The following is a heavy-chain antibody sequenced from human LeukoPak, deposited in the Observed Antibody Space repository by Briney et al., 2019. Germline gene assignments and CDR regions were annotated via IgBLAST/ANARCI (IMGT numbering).Heavy chain of an antibody. D-gene: IGHD4-17*01. Sequence: PGGSLRLSCAASGFTFSSYVMSWVRQAPGKGLDWVSVISGSGGTTYYAGSVKGRFTISRDNSKNTLYLQMNSLRAEDTAIYYCAKDSSTTVTTKGGPRRSFDYWGLGTLVTVSS. V-gene: IGHV3-23*01. CDR2: ISGSGGTT. CDR1: GFTFSSYV. CDR3: AKDSSTTVTTKGGPRRSFDY. J-gene: IGHJ4*02.